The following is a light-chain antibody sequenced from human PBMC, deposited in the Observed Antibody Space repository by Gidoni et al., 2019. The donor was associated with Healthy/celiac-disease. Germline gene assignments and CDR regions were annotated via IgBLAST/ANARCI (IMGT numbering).Light chain of an antibody. CDR2: GAS. V-gene: IGKV3-20*01. CDR1: QRVSSSY. Sequence: EIVLTKSPGTLSLSPGERATLSCRASQRVSSSYLAWYQQKPGQAPRLLIYGASSRATGIPDRFSGSGSGTDFTLTISRLEPEDFAVYYCQQYGSSQLTFGQGTKVEIK. J-gene: IGKJ1*01. CDR3: QQYGSSQLT.